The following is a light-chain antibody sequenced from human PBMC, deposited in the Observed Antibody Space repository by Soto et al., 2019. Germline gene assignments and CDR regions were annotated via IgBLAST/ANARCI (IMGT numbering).Light chain of an antibody. J-gene: IGLJ1*01. CDR1: SSDVGDNNY. Sequence: QSALTQPASVSGSPGQSITISCTGTSSDVGDNNYVSWYQQHPGKDPKLMIYDVTHRPSGISNRFSGYKSGNTASLTISGLQAEDEVDYYGSSYTSSLTLYVFGTGTKLTVL. CDR3: SSYTSSLTLYV. CDR2: DVT. V-gene: IGLV2-14*01.